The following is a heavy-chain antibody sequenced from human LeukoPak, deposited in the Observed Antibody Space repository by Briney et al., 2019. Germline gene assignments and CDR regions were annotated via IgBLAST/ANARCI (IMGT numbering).Heavy chain of an antibody. Sequence: GGSLRLSCAASGFTFSNYAMNWVRQAPGKGLEWVSAISDGAGGRTYYTDSVKGRFTISRDNSKNTLYLQLNSLRAEDTAVYYCAKEDVDTSFDYWGQGALVTVSS. CDR3: AKEDVDTSFDY. D-gene: IGHD5-18*01. CDR1: GFTFSNYA. J-gene: IGHJ4*02. CDR2: ISDGAGGRT. V-gene: IGHV3-23*01.